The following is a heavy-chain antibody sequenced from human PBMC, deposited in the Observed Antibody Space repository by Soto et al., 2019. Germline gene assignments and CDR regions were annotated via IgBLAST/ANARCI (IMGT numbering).Heavy chain of an antibody. CDR2: ISSSGSTI. V-gene: IGHV3-11*01. CDR3: ARGFTSWKPTWGY. J-gene: IGHJ4*02. D-gene: IGHD1-1*01. CDR1: GFTFSDYY. Sequence: GRSLRLYCPASGFTFSDYYMSGIRQAPGKGLEWVSYISSSGSTIYHADSVKGRFTISRDNAKNSLYLQMNSLRAEDTAVYYCARGFTSWKPTWGYWGQGTLVTVSS.